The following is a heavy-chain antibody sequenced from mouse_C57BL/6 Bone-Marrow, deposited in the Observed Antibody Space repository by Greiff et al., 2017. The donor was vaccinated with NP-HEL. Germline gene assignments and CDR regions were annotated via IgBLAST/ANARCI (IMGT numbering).Heavy chain of an antibody. V-gene: IGHV1-64*01. CDR3: ARLVGGYPWYFDV. CDR2: IHPNSGST. Sequence: QVQLQQPGAELVKPGASVKLSCKASGYTFTSYWMHWVKQRPGQGLEWIGMIHPNSGSTNYNEKFKSKATLTVDKSSSTAYMQLSSLTSEDSAVYYCARLVGGYPWYFDVWGTGTTVTVSS. CDR1: GYTFTSYW. J-gene: IGHJ1*03. D-gene: IGHD2-2*01.